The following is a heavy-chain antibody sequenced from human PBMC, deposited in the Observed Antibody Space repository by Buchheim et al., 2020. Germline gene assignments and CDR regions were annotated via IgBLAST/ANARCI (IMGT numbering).Heavy chain of an antibody. J-gene: IGHJ3*02. CDR3: ASYGSGSEGAFDI. V-gene: IGHV3-23*01. CDR2: ISGGGGRT. CDR1: GFTFSNSA. Sequence: EVQLLESGGGLVQPGGSLRLSCAASGFTFSNSAMSWVRQTLGKGLEWVSAISGGGGRTYYADSVKGRSSISRDNSRRTLYLQVNSLRVEDTAVYYCASYGSGSEGAFDIWGQGT. D-gene: IGHD3-10*01.